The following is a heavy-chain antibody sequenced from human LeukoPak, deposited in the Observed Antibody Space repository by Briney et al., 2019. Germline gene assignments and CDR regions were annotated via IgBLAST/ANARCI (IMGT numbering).Heavy chain of an antibody. J-gene: IGHJ6*03. CDR3: ARAPVGNYNYYYYMDV. CDR1: GYTLTELS. V-gene: IGHV1-24*01. D-gene: IGHD7-27*01. CDR2: FDPEDGET. Sequence: ASVKVSCKVSGYTLTELSMHWVRQAPGKGLEWMGGFDPEDGETIYAQKFQGRVTMTEDTSTDTAYMELSSLRSEDTAVYYCARAPVGNYNYYYYMDVWGKGTTVTVSS.